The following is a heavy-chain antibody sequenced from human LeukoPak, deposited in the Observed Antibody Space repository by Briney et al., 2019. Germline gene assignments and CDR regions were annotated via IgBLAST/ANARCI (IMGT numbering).Heavy chain of an antibody. CDR2: ISGSGGST. Sequence: GGSLRLSCAASGFTFSSYAMSWVRRAPGKGLEWVSAISGSGGSTYYADSVKGRFTISRDNSKNTLYLQMNSLRAEDTAVYYCAKDIAAAGTSPTYYFDYWGQGTLVTVSS. D-gene: IGHD6-13*01. CDR3: AKDIAAAGTSPTYYFDY. V-gene: IGHV3-23*01. J-gene: IGHJ4*02. CDR1: GFTFSSYA.